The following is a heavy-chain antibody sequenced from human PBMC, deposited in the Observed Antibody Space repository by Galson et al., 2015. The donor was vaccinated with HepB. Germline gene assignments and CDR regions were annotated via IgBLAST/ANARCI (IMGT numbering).Heavy chain of an antibody. CDR3: ARGIVVVPAAAKEHYYYYGMDV. CDR2: IYPGDSDT. CDR1: GYSFTSYW. Sequence: QSGAEVKKPGESLKISCKGSGYSFTSYWIGWVRQMPGKGLEWMGIIYPGDSDTRYSPSFQGQVTISADKSISTAYLQWSSLKASATAMYYCARGIVVVPAAAKEHYYYYGMDVWGQGTTVTVSS. J-gene: IGHJ6*02. V-gene: IGHV5-51*03. D-gene: IGHD2-2*01.